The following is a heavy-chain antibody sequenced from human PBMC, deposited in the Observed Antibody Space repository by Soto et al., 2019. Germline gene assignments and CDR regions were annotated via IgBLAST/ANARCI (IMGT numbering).Heavy chain of an antibody. CDR1: GFTFSSYA. D-gene: IGHD3-3*01. CDR3: ARDLGRFLEWLLGFYYGMDV. Sequence: PGGSLRLSCAASGFTFSSYAMHWVRQAPGKGLEWVAVISYDGSNKYYADSVKGRFTISRDNSKNTLYLQMNSLRAEDTAVYYCARDLGRFLEWLLGFYYGMDVWGQGTTVTVSS. J-gene: IGHJ6*02. CDR2: ISYDGSNK. V-gene: IGHV3-30-3*01.